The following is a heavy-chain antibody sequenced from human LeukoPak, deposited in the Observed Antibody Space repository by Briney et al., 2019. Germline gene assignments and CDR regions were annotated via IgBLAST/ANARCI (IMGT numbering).Heavy chain of an antibody. CDR2: ISGSGNTI. V-gene: IGHV3-11*04. CDR1: EFTFSDYF. D-gene: IGHD3-10*01. CDR3: AIGVEWFGESRFDP. J-gene: IGHJ5*02. Sequence: GGSLRLSCAASEFTFSDYFMSWIRQAPGKGLECISYISGSGNTINYADSVKGRFTISRDNAKNSLYLQMNSLRVEDTAIYYCAIGVEWFGESRFDPWGQGTLVTVSS.